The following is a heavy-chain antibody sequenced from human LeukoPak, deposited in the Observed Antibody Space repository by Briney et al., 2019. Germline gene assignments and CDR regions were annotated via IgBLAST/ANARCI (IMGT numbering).Heavy chain of an antibody. Sequence: ASVKVSCKASGYNFISYDINWVRQATGQGLEWMGWMNPNSGDTGYAQKFQGRVTITRNTSISTAYMELSSLRSEDTAVYYCARLGYCSGGSCYSGEDWFDPWGQGTLVTVSS. CDR1: GYNFISYD. J-gene: IGHJ5*02. CDR3: ARLGYCSGGSCYSGEDWFDP. V-gene: IGHV1-8*03. D-gene: IGHD2-15*01. CDR2: MNPNSGDT.